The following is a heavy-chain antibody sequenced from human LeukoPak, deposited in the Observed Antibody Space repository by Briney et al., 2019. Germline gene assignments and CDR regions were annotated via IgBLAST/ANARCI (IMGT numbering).Heavy chain of an antibody. Sequence: GRSLRLSCAASGFTFDDYAMHWVRHAPGKGLEWVSGISWNSGSIGYADSVKGRFTISRDNAKNSLCLQMNSLRAEDTALYYCAKDITYYYDSSGYRFDYWGQGTLVTVSS. CDR2: ISWNSGSI. D-gene: IGHD3-22*01. V-gene: IGHV3-9*01. CDR3: AKDITYYYDSSGYRFDY. CDR1: GFTFDDYA. J-gene: IGHJ4*02.